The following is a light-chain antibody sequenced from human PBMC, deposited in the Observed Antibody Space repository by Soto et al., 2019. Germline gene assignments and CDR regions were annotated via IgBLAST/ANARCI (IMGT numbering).Light chain of an antibody. Sequence: QSVLTQPPSVSAAPGQKVTIACSGSTSNVGTKHVSWYQQFPGTVPKVLIYDNDKRRSGITDRFSGSRSGTTATLAITGLQSGDEADYYCASWDTSLTVAIFGGGTQLTVL. CDR1: TSNVGTKH. J-gene: IGLJ2*01. CDR3: ASWDTSLTVAI. V-gene: IGLV1-51*01. CDR2: DND.